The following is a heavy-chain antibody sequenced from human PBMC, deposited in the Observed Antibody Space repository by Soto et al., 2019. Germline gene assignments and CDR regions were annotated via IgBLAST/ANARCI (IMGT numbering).Heavy chain of an antibody. CDR2: IYSGST. D-gene: IGHD6-13*01. J-gene: IGHJ4*02. CDR3: ATTRGIAVGGSFDY. V-gene: IGHV4-39*01. Sequence: QLQLQESGPGLVKPSETLSVTCTVSGGSISSSSSYWGWISQPPGKGLEWIGTIYSGSTYYNPSLKSRVTISVDTSKNQFSLKLSSVAAADTAIYFCATTRGIAVGGSFDYWGQGTLVTVSS. CDR1: GGSISSSSSY.